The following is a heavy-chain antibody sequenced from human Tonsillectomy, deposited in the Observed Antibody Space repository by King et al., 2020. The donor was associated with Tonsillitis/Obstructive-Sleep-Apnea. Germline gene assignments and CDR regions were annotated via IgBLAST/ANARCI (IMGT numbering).Heavy chain of an antibody. D-gene: IGHD6-19*01. Sequence: DVQLVESGGGLVQPGGSLRLSCAASGFTFSSYWMSWVRQAPGKGLEWVANIKQDGSEKYYVDSVKGRFTNSRDNAKNSLYLQMNSLRAEDTAVYYCAREDSSAWGRFDYWGQGTLVTVSS. CDR2: IKQDGSEK. J-gene: IGHJ4*02. CDR3: AREDSSAWGRFDY. V-gene: IGHV3-7*04. CDR1: GFTFSSYW.